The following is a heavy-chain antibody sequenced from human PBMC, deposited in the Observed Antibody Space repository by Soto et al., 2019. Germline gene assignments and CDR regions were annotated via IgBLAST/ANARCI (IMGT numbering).Heavy chain of an antibody. V-gene: IGHV3-74*01. CDR3: ARGLPNFSSFDS. CDR2: VSSDGSST. J-gene: IGHJ4*02. CDR1: GFTFSSYW. D-gene: IGHD5-12*01. Sequence: EVQLVESGGGLVQPGESLRLSCAASGFTFSSYWMHWIRQAPGKGLVWVSRVSSDGSSTVYANSVKGRLTISRDNAKNTLYLQMNSLSDEDTAVYYCARGLPNFSSFDSWGQGTLVTV.